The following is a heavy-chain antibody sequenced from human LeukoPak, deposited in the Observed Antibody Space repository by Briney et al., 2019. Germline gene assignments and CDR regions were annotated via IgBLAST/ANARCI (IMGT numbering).Heavy chain of an antibody. D-gene: IGHD3-16*02. Sequence: PGGSLRLSCAASGFTFSSYGMHWVRQAPGKGLEWVAFIRYDGSNKYYADSVKGRFTISRDNSKNTLYLQMNSLRAEDTAVYYCAKDGDMITFGGVIVSYYFDYWGQGTLVTVSS. CDR2: IRYDGSNK. V-gene: IGHV3-30*02. J-gene: IGHJ4*02. CDR1: GFTFSSYG. CDR3: AKDGDMITFGGVIVSYYFDY.